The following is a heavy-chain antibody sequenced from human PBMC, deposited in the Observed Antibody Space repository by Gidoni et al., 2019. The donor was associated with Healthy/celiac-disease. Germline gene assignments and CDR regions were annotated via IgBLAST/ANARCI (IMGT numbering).Heavy chain of an antibody. CDR2: ISGIVGRT. V-gene: IGHV3-23*01. CDR3: AKDLSGWYSFFDY. D-gene: IGHD6-19*01. CDR1: GFPFSSYA. J-gene: IGHJ4*02. Sequence: EVQLLESGGGLVQPGGSLRLSCAASGFPFSSYAMSWFRLAPGKVLEWVSAISGIVGRTYYADSVKGRFTISRDNSKNTLYLQMNSLRAEDTAVYYCAKDLSGWYSFFDYWGQGTLVTVSS.